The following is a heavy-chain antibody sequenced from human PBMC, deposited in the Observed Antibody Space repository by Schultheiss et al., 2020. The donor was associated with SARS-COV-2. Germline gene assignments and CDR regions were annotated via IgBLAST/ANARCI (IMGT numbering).Heavy chain of an antibody. J-gene: IGHJ6*03. CDR2: IYTSGST. V-gene: IGHV4-4*07. Sequence: SETLSLTCTVSAGSITDYYWSWIRQTPGKRLEWIGRIYTSGSTNYNPSLKSRVTMSVDTSKNQFSLKLSSVTAADTAVYYCARASGGLYYMDVWGKGTTVTVSS. CDR1: AGSITDYY. D-gene: IGHD2-8*02. CDR3: ARASGGLYYMDV.